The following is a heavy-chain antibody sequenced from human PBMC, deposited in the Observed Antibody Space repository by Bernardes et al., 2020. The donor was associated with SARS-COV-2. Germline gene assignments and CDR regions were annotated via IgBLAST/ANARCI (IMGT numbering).Heavy chain of an antibody. D-gene: IGHD1-26*01. CDR3: ARDLWELMWYFQH. CDR2: INPNSGGT. CDR1: GYTFTGYY. V-gene: IGHV1-2*02. J-gene: IGHJ1*01. Sequence: ASVKVSCKASGYTFTGYYMHWVRQAPGQGLEWMGWINPNSGGTNYAQKFQGRVTMTRATSISTAYLEATRLTSDDTAVYYCARDLWELMWYFQHWGQGTLVTVSS.